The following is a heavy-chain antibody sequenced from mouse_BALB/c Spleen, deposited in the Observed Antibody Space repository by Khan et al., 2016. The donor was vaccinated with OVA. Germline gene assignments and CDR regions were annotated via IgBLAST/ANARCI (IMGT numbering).Heavy chain of an antibody. V-gene: IGHV1-7*01. CDR2: INPSTDYT. CDR3: ARRGLYGIFVY. Sequence: QVQLQQSGTELAKPGASVKMSCKASGYTFISYWMHWVKQRPGQGLEWIGYINPSTDYTEYNQKFKDKATLTTDKSSNTAYMQLSSLTSEDSAFYYCARRGLYGIFVYWGQGTRLTVSA. J-gene: IGHJ3*01. CDR1: GYTFISYW. D-gene: IGHD2-1*01.